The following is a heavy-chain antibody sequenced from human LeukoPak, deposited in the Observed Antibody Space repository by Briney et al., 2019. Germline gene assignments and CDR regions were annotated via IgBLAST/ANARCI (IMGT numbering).Heavy chain of an antibody. J-gene: IGHJ3*02. CDR1: GGSISSYY. Sequence: PSETLSLTCTVSGGSISSYYWSWIRQPPGKGLEWIGEINHSGSTNYNPSLKSRVTISVDTSKNQFSLKLSSVTAADTAVYYCVSTVTDAFDIWGQGTMVTVSS. D-gene: IGHD4-17*01. CDR3: VSTVTDAFDI. CDR2: INHSGST. V-gene: IGHV4-34*01.